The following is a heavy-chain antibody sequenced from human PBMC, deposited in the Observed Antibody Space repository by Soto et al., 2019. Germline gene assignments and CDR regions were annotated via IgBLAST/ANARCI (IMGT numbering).Heavy chain of an antibody. Sequence: QVQLVQSGAEVKKPGSSVKVSCKASGGTFSSYAISWVRQAPGQGLEWMGGISPIFGTANYAQKFQGRVTITADESTSTAYMELSSLRSEDTAVYYCATKGANIAAAGTDTYYYYGMDVWGQGTTVTVSS. J-gene: IGHJ6*02. V-gene: IGHV1-69*01. CDR2: ISPIFGTA. D-gene: IGHD6-13*01. CDR1: GGTFSSYA. CDR3: ATKGANIAAAGTDTYYYYGMDV.